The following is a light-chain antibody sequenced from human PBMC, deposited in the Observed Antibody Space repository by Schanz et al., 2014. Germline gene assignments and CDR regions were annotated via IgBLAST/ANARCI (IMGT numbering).Light chain of an antibody. V-gene: IGLV2-11*01. CDR3: CSYAGTYTYV. Sequence: QSALTQPRSVSGSPGQSVTISCTGTSSDVGAYDYVAWYQQHPGKVPKVMIYDVTNRPSGVPDRFSGSKSGNTASLTISGLQAEDEAEYYCCSYAGTYTYVFGSGTKLTVL. J-gene: IGLJ1*01. CDR2: DVT. CDR1: SSDVGAYDY.